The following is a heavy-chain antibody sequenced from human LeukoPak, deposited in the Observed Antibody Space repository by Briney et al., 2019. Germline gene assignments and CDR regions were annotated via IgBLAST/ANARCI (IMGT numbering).Heavy chain of an antibody. CDR3: ARTGRGRPLDY. J-gene: IGHJ4*02. D-gene: IGHD6-6*01. CDR2: INTNTGNP. Sequence: ASVKVSCKASGYTFTSYAMNWVRQAPGQGLEWMGWINTNTGNPTYAQGFTGRFVFPLNTSASTAYLQISSLKAEDTAVYYCARTGRGRPLDYWGQGTLVTVSS. CDR1: GYTFTSYA. V-gene: IGHV7-4-1*02.